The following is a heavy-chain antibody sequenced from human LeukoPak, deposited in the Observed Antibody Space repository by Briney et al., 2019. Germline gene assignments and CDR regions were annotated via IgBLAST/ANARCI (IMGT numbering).Heavy chain of an antibody. V-gene: IGHV1-8*01. D-gene: IGHD3-16*01. J-gene: IGHJ4*02. CDR3: ARGRVQWGSRGLGY. CDR1: GYTFTSYD. CDR2: MNPNSGNT. Sequence: GASVKVSCKASGYTFTSYDINWVRQATGQGLEWMGWMNPNSGNTGYAQKFQGRVTMTRNTSISTAYMELSSLRSEDTAVYYCARGRVQWGSRGLGYWGRGTLVTVSS.